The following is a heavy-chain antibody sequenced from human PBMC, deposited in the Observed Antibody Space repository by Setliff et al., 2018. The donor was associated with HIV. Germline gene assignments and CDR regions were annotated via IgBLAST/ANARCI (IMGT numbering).Heavy chain of an antibody. CDR3: VTMTTVIHWYFDL. CDR1: GGSISSGDYY. J-gene: IGHJ2*01. D-gene: IGHD4-17*01. Sequence: NPSETLSLTCTVSGGSISSGDYYWSWIRQPPEKGLEWIGYIYYSGSTYYNPSLKSRVTISVDTSKNQFSLKLSSVTAADTAVYYCVTMTTVIHWYFDLWGRGTLVTSPQ. V-gene: IGHV4-30-4*08. CDR2: IYYSGST.